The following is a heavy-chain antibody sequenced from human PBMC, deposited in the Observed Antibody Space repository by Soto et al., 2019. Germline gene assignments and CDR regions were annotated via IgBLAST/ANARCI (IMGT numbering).Heavy chain of an antibody. Sequence: GGSLRLSCAASGFTFSSYSMNWVRQAPGKGLEWVSSISSSSSYIYYADSVKGRFTISRDNAKNSLYLQMNSLRAEDTAVYYCARKHDYGDYAQLDYWGQGTLVTVSS. V-gene: IGHV3-21*01. CDR1: GFTFSSYS. J-gene: IGHJ4*02. CDR3: ARKHDYGDYAQLDY. CDR2: ISSSSSYI. D-gene: IGHD4-17*01.